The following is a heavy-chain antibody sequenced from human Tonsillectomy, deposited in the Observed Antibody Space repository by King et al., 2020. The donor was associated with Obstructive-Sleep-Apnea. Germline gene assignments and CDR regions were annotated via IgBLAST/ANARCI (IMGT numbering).Heavy chain of an antibody. J-gene: IGHJ4*02. D-gene: IGHD3-22*01. CDR3: ARVGGPYSTSFDH. CDR2: IFYSGST. Sequence: QLQESGPGLVKPSETLSLTCTVSDDSISGFYWSWIRQPPGKRLEWIGYIFYSGSTNYNPSLRSRVTMSVDLSKNQFSLKLRSVTAADTAVYHCARVGGPYSTSFDHWGRGTLVTVSS. V-gene: IGHV4-59*01. CDR1: DDSISGFY.